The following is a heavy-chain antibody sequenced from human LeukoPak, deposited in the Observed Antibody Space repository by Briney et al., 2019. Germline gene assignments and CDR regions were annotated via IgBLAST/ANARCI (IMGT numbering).Heavy chain of an antibody. CDR3: ARQGTYSSAIGMGY. J-gene: IGHJ4*02. CDR1: GYTFNNHY. CDR2: INPSGGST. D-gene: IGHD6-19*01. V-gene: IGHV1-46*02. Sequence: ASVKVSCKASGYTFNNHYMYLVRQAPGQGLEWMGVINPSGGSTSYAQKFQGRVTMTRDTSTRTVYMEVNSLRSEDTAVYYCARQGTYSSAIGMGYWGQGTLVTVSS.